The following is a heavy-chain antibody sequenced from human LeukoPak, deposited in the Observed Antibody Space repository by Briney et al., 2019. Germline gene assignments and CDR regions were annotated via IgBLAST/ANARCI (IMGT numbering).Heavy chain of an antibody. J-gene: IGHJ6*02. Sequence: SETLSLTCAVYGGSFSGYYWSWIRQPPGKGLEWIGEINHSGSTNYNPSLKSRVTISVDTSKNQFSLKLSSVTAADTAVYYCARDYYGMDVWGQGTTVTVSS. CDR3: ARDYYGMDV. CDR2: INHSGST. V-gene: IGHV4-34*01. CDR1: GGSFSGYY.